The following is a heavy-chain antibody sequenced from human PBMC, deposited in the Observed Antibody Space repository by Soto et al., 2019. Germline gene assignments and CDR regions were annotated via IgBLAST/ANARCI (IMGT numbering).Heavy chain of an antibody. Sequence: QVQLQESGPGLVKPSQTLSLTCTVSGGSIYSGGYYWSWIRQHPGKGLEWIGNIYYSGSTYYNPSLKSRVTISVDTSKNQFSLKLSSLTAADTAVYYCARAIPHYADNDYYYTDVWGKGTTVTVSS. CDR3: ARAIPHYADNDYYYTDV. V-gene: IGHV4-31*03. J-gene: IGHJ6*03. D-gene: IGHD4-17*01. CDR1: GGSIYSGGYY. CDR2: IYYSGST.